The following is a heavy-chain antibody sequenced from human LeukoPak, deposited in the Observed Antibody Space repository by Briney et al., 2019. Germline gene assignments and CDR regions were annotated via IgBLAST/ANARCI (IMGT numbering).Heavy chain of an antibody. CDR1: RGSISSGGYY. J-gene: IGHJ5*02. V-gene: IGHV4-31*03. CDR3: AQENNWSFDP. D-gene: IGHD1-20*01. Sequence: SQTLSLTCTVSRGSISSGGYYWSWIRQPPGKGLEWIGEINHSENTNYNPSLKSRVTISVDTSKNQFSLKLSSVTAADTAVYYCAQENNWSFDPWGQGTLVTVSS. CDR2: INHSENT.